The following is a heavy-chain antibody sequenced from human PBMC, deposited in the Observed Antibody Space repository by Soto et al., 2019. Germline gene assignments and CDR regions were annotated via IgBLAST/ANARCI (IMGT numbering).Heavy chain of an antibody. Sequence: PSETLSLTCTVSGGSLRGYSWSWIRQSPGKGLEWIGYVYSGGGTNYSPSFMGRVTISVDTSKNQFSLKLSSVTAADTAVYYCARLRDSSGYFLDYWGQGTLVTVSS. V-gene: IGHV4-59*01. CDR1: GGSLRGYS. J-gene: IGHJ4*02. CDR3: ARLRDSSGYFLDY. CDR2: VYSGGGT. D-gene: IGHD3-22*01.